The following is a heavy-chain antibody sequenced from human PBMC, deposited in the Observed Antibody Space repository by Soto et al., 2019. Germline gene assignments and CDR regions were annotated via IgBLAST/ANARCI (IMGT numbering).Heavy chain of an antibody. J-gene: IGHJ5*02. V-gene: IGHV1-18*04. Sequence: ASVKVSCKALGNTFTYRYLHWVRQAPGQALEWMGWISAYNGNTNYAQKLQGRVTMTTDTSTSTAYMELRSLRSDDTAVYYCARDWVYSNWFDPWGQGTLVTVSS. D-gene: IGHD4-4*01. CDR2: ISAYNGNT. CDR1: GNTFTYRY. CDR3: ARDWVYSNWFDP.